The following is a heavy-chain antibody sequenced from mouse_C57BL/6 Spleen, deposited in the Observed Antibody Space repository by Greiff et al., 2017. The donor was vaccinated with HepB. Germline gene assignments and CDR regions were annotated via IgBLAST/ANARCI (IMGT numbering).Heavy chain of an antibody. V-gene: IGHV1-22*01. J-gene: IGHJ2*01. CDR2: INPNNGGT. Sequence: VQLKESGPELVKPGASVKMSCKASGYTFTDYNMHWVKQSHGKSLEWIGYINPNNGGTSYNQKFKGKATLTVNKSSSTAYMELRSLTSEDSAVYYCARSITTVVAHFDYWGQGTTLTVSS. CDR1: GYTFTDYN. CDR3: ARSITTVVAHFDY. D-gene: IGHD1-1*01.